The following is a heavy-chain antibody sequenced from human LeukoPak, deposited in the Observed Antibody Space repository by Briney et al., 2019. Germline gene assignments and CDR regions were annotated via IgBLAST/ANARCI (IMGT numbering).Heavy chain of an antibody. D-gene: IGHD3-9*01. CDR3: ARAARYFDWLLYEDY. CDR1: GGTFSSYA. V-gene: IGHV1-69*06. J-gene: IGHJ4*02. CDR2: IIPIFGTA. Sequence: SVKVSCKASGGTFSSYAISWVRQAPGQGLEWMGGIIPIFGTANYAQKFQGRDTITADKSTSTAYMELSSLRSEDTAVYYCARAARYFDWLLYEDYWGQGTLVTVSS.